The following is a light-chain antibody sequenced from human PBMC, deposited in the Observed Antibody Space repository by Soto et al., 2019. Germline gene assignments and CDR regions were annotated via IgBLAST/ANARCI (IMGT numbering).Light chain of an antibody. J-gene: IGKJ4*01. V-gene: IGKV3-20*01. CDR2: GSS. CDR3: PQYGTSPPLT. Sequence: EFVLTQSPGTLSLSPGERATLSCRASQSVGSNSLAWYQQKPGQAPRILIYGSSTRATGIPDRFSSSGSGTDFSITISRLEAEDFAVYYCPQYGTSPPLTFGGGTKVEIK. CDR1: QSVGSNS.